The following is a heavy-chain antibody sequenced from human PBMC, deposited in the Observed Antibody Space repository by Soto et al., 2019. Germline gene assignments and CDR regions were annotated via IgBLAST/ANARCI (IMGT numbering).Heavy chain of an antibody. CDR2: ISSSSTI. Sequence: GGSLRLSCAASGFTFSSYSMNWVRQAPGKGLEWVSYISSSSTIYYADSVKGRFTISRDNSKNTLYLQMNSLRAEDTAVYYCAKDGDYVWGSYRPYYFDYWGQGTLVTVSS. CDR3: AKDGDYVWGSYRPYYFDY. CDR1: GFTFSSYS. V-gene: IGHV3-48*01. J-gene: IGHJ4*02. D-gene: IGHD3-16*02.